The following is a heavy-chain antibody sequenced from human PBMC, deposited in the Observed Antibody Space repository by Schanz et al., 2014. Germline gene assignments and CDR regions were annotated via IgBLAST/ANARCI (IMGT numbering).Heavy chain of an antibody. D-gene: IGHD1-26*01. CDR2: ISYSGST. Sequence: QVQLQESGPGLVKPSQTLSLTCTVSGASISSGGYYWDWIRLLPGKGLEWIGYISYSGSTSFNPSLKSRLTMSVDTSKNQFSLRLSSVTAADTAVYYCARVPEPGWFDPWRQGTLVTVSS. CDR3: ARVPEPGWFDP. V-gene: IGHV4-31*03. J-gene: IGHJ5*02. CDR1: GASISSGGYY.